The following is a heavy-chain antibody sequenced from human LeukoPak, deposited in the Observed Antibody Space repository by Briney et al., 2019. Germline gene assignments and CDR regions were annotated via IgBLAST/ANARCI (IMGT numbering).Heavy chain of an antibody. CDR2: INHSGST. D-gene: IGHD3-10*01. V-gene: IGHV4-34*01. J-gene: IGHJ4*02. Sequence: SETLSLTCAVYGGSFSGYYWSWIRQPPGKGLEWIGEINHSGSTNYNPSLKSRVTISVDTSKNQFSLKLSSVTAADTAVYCCARGPLLWFGESFDYWGQGTLVTVSS. CDR1: GGSFSGYY. CDR3: ARGPLLWFGESFDY.